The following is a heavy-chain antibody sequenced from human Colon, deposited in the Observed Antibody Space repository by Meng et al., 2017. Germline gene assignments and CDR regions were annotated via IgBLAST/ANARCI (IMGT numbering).Heavy chain of an antibody. CDR3: ARINYAEDS. Sequence: EAQLVESGGGLVQRGGCLRLSCAASGFTFSSYWMHWVRQVPGKGLVWVSRINEDGIVTNYADSVKGRFTVSRDNAKNTLYLQMNSLRVEDTAVYYCARINYAEDSWGQGTLVTVSS. D-gene: IGHD4-17*01. J-gene: IGHJ4*02. CDR1: GFTFSSYW. CDR2: INEDGIVT. V-gene: IGHV3-74*01.